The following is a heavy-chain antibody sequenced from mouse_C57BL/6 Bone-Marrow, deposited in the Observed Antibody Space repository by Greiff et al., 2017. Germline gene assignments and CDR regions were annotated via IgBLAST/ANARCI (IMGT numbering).Heavy chain of an antibody. D-gene: IGHD2-3*01. CDR3: AAFLIYDGYTFAY. V-gene: IGHV1-50*01. CDR2: IDPSDSYT. CDR1: GYTFTSYW. Sequence: QVQLQQPGAELVKPGASVKLSCKAYGYTFTSYWMQWVKQRPGQGLEWIGEIDPSDSYTNYNQKFKGKATLTVDKSSSTAYMQLSSLTSEDSAVYYCAAFLIYDGYTFAYWGQGTLVTVSA. J-gene: IGHJ3*01.